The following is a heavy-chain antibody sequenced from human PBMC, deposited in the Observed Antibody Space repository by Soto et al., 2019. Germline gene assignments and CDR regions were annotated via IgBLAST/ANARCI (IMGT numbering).Heavy chain of an antibody. D-gene: IGHD4-4*01. CDR3: ARQEMTTGYNWFDP. J-gene: IGHJ5*02. CDR1: GGSISTYY. CDR2: INPSGST. Sequence: KPSETLSLTCTVSGGSISTYYWSWIRQPAGKGLEWLGRINPSGSTNYNPSLKTRVTMSVDTSNNQFSLSLSSMTAADTAVYYCARQEMTTGYNWFDPWGQGTLVTVSS. V-gene: IGHV4-4*07.